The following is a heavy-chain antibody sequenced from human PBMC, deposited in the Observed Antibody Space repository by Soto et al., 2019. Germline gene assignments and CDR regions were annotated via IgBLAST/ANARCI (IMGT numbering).Heavy chain of an antibody. CDR2: ISHAGST. Sequence: SETLSLTCAVSGGSISSGNSYSWSWIRQPPGKGLEWIGSISHAGSTSYNPSLKGRVTMSVDKSKNQFSLKLSSVTAADMAVYYCARAVAPYLGTWFDPWGQGTLVTVSS. CDR3: ARAVAPYLGTWFDP. D-gene: IGHD3-16*01. V-gene: IGHV4-30-2*01. J-gene: IGHJ5*02. CDR1: GGSISSGNSYS.